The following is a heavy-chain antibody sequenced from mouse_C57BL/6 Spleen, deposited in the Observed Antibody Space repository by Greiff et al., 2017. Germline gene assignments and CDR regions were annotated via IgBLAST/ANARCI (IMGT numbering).Heavy chain of an antibody. D-gene: IGHD1-1*01. CDR3: ARADDYGSSSMFAY. CDR1: GYTFTSYW. V-gene: IGHV1-52*01. J-gene: IGHJ3*01. Sequence: QVQLQQSGAELVRPGSSVKLSCKASGYTFTSYWMHWVKQRPIQGLEWIGNIDPADSETNYNPQFKGKATLTVDKSSSTAYMQLSSLTSEDSAVXYGARADDYGSSSMFAYWGQGTLVTVSA. CDR2: IDPADSET.